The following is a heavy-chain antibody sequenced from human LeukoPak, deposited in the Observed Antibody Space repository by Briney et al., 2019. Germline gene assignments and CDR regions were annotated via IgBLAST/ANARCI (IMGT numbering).Heavy chain of an antibody. CDR3: AESGSYGLIDY. CDR2: IYSSGST. Sequence: PSETLSLTCAVSGASISGSGYYWGWIRQPPGKGLEWIGNIYSSGSTYYNASLQSRVTISIDTSKNQFSLRLNSVTAADTAMYYCAESGSYGLIDYWGQGTRVTVSS. V-gene: IGHV4-39*01. J-gene: IGHJ4*02. D-gene: IGHD1-26*01. CDR1: GASISGSGYY.